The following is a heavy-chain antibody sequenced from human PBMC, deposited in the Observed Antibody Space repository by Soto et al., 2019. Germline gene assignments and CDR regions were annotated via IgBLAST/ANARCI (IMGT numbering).Heavy chain of an antibody. Sequence: EVQLVESGGGLVQPGGSLRLSCAASGFTFSSYEMNWVRQAPGKGLEWVSYISSSGSTIYYADSVKGRFTISRDNAKNSVYLQMNSLRAEDTAVYYCARQYGSSTSCYPDWFDPWGQGTLVTVSS. CDR1: GFTFSSYE. V-gene: IGHV3-48*03. CDR2: ISSSGSTI. CDR3: ARQYGSSTSCYPDWFDP. J-gene: IGHJ5*02. D-gene: IGHD2-2*01.